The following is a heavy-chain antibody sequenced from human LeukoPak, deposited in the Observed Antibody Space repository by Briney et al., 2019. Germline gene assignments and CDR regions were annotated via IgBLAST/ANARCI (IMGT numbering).Heavy chain of an antibody. CDR1: GYTFTGYY. Sequence: ASVKVSCKASGYTFTGYYMHWVRQAPGQGLEWMGWINPNSGGTNYAQKFQGRVTMTRDTSISTAYMELSRLRSDDTAVYYCAREDSSSWYAPDAFDIWGQGTMVTVSS. CDR2: INPNSGGT. J-gene: IGHJ3*02. CDR3: AREDSSSWYAPDAFDI. V-gene: IGHV1-2*02. D-gene: IGHD6-13*01.